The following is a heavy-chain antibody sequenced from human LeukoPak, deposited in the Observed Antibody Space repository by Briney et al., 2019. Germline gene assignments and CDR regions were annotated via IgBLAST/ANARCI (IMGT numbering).Heavy chain of an antibody. Sequence: PGGSLRLSCTASGFTVSKNAMNWVRQGPGKGLEWVAVISYDGSNKYYVDSVKGRFTISRDNSKNTLSLQMNSLRAEDTAVYYCAKASIYVYYGMDVWGQGTTVIVSS. D-gene: IGHD3-16*02. J-gene: IGHJ6*02. CDR2: ISYDGSNK. CDR3: AKASIYVYYGMDV. V-gene: IGHV3-30*18. CDR1: GFTVSKNA.